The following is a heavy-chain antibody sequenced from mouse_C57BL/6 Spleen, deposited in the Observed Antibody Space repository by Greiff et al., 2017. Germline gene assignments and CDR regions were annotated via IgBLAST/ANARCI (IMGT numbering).Heavy chain of an antibody. Sequence: EVQLQQSGPVLVKPGASVKMSCKASGYTFTDYYMNWVKQSHGKSLEWIGVINPYNGGTSYNQKFKGKATLTVDKSSITAYMELNSLTSEDSAVYYCARPYYSNYVSFDYWGQGTTLTVSS. J-gene: IGHJ2*01. CDR1: GYTFTDYY. CDR2: INPYNGGT. D-gene: IGHD2-5*01. CDR3: ARPYYSNYVSFDY. V-gene: IGHV1-19*01.